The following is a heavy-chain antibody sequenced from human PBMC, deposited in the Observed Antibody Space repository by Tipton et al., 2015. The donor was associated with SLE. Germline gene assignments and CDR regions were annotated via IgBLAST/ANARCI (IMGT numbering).Heavy chain of an antibody. CDR3: ARGGRFLEWLSFMDV. D-gene: IGHD3-3*01. V-gene: IGHV1-69*09. J-gene: IGHJ6*02. Sequence: QVQLVQSGAEVKKPGSSVKVSCKASGGTFSSYTISWVRQAPGQGLEWMGRIIPILGIANYAQKFQGRVTITADKSTSTAYMELSSLRSEDTAVYYCARGGRFLEWLSFMDVWGQGTTVTVSS. CDR2: IIPILGIA. CDR1: GGTFSSYT.